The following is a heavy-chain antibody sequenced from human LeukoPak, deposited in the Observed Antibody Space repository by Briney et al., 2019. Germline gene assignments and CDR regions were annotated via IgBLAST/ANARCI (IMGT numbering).Heavy chain of an antibody. Sequence: PSETLSLTCTVSGGSISSSSYYWGWIRQPPGKGLEWIGSIYYSGSTYYNPSLKSRVTISVDTSKNQFSLKLSSVTAADTAVYYCARPVNNVGYFSGGSCYHMDVWGKGTTVTVSS. J-gene: IGHJ6*03. V-gene: IGHV4-39*01. CDR1: GGSISSSSYY. CDR2: IYYSGST. CDR3: ARPVNNVGYFSGGSCYHMDV. D-gene: IGHD2-15*01.